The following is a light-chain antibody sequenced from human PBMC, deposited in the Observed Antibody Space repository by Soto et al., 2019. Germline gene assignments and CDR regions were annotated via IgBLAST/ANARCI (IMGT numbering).Light chain of an antibody. CDR3: QHYKMYSPWT. CDR1: QSITTW. CDR2: DVS. Sequence: DIHMTKSASTVTASLGDSATXACRASQSITTWLAWYQQRPGKAPKLLIYDVSSLQSGVPSRFRGSGSGTEFTLTISSLQPDDFATYYCQHYKMYSPWTFGQGTKLDLK. J-gene: IGKJ1*01. V-gene: IGKV1-5*01.